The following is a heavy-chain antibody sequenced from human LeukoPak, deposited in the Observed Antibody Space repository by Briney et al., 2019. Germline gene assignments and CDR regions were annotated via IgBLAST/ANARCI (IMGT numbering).Heavy chain of an antibody. J-gene: IGHJ4*02. D-gene: IGHD2-21*02. V-gene: IGHV1-2*02. CDR3: VREGNELLSKNFDY. CDR2: INPHSGVT. Sequence: ASVKVSCKAPGFTFTGYYIHWVRQAPGQGLEWMGYINPHSGVTNSPQKFQGRVTMTTDTSISAVYMELSSLISDDTAIYYCVREGNELLSKNFDYWGQGTLVTVSS. CDR1: GFTFTGYY.